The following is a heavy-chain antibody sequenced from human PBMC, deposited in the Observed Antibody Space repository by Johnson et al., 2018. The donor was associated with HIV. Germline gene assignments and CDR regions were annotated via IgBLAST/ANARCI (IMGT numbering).Heavy chain of an antibody. V-gene: IGHV3-30*18. CDR1: VFTFSYYA. CDR2: ISQDVSNK. Sequence: QVQLVESGGGLVQPGGSLRLSCAASVFTFSYYAMHWVRQAPGKGLEWMAVISQDVSNKYYADSVKGRFTISRDNSKNTLYLQMNSLRAEDTAVYYCAKWGLGGCADAFDIWGQGTMVTVSS. D-gene: IGHD1-26*01. CDR3: AKWGLGGCADAFDI. J-gene: IGHJ3*02.